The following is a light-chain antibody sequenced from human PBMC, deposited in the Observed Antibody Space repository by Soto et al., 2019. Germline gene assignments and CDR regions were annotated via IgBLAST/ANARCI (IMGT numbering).Light chain of an antibody. CDR1: QSVRSSY. V-gene: IGKV3-20*01. CDR3: QQYGSSPS. CDR2: GAS. J-gene: IGKJ4*01. Sequence: EIVLTQSPGTLSLSPGERVTLSCRASQSVRSSYLAWYQQKPGQAPSLLIYGASNRATGIADRFSGSGSGTDFTLTISRLEPVDFAVYYCQQYGSSPSFGGGTKVEIK.